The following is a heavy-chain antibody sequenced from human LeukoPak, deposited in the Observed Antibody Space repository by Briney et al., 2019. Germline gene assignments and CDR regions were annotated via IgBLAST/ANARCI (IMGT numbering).Heavy chain of an antibody. CDR1: GASIISHY. J-gene: IGHJ5*02. Sequence: PSETLSLTCNVSGASIISHYWSWIRQPPGKGLEWIGYIYSSGNTKYNPSLKSRVTMSLDTSKSQISLKLHSVTATDTALYYCERNLCGSFLSNWFDPWGQGTIVTVSS. D-gene: IGHD3-16*01. CDR2: IYSSGNT. CDR3: ERNLCGSFLSNWFDP. V-gene: IGHV4-59*11.